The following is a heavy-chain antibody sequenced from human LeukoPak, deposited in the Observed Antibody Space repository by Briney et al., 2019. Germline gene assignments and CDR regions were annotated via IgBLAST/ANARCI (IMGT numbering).Heavy chain of an antibody. J-gene: IGHJ2*01. CDR1: GASISSSY. D-gene: IGHD4-17*01. V-gene: IGHV4-59*01. CDR3: ARATVTAWYFDL. CDR2: IYYTGST. Sequence: SETPSLTCTVSGASISSSYWSWIRQPPGKGLEWIGYIYYTGSTNYNPSLKSRVTISVDTFKNQFSLKLSSVTAADTAVYYCARATVTAWYFDLWGRGTLVTVSS.